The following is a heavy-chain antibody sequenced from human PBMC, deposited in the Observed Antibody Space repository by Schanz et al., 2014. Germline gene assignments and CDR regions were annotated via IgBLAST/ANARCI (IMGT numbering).Heavy chain of an antibody. D-gene: IGHD6-13*01. CDR3: ARDQGYTTSWHIFDL. V-gene: IGHV3-11*04. Sequence: QVQLVESGGGLVKPGGSLRLSCAASGFIFSDYYMARIRQAPGKGPEYVSYISSGGTTTYHSDSVKGRFTISRDSAENSLYLQMNSLSAEDTAVYYCARDQGYTTSWHIFDLWGQGTLVTVSP. J-gene: IGHJ4*02. CDR2: ISSGGTTT. CDR1: GFIFSDYY.